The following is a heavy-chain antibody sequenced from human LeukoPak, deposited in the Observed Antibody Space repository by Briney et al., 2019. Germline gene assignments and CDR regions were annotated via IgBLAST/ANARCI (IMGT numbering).Heavy chain of an antibody. CDR3: AKGRRAPLVGTITKSWIDY. D-gene: IGHD1-26*01. CDR1: GFTFSSYE. Sequence: PGGSLRLSCAASGFTFSSYEMNWVRQAPGKGLEWVSTISDSGGRTNYADSVKGRFTISRDNSKNTLYLQMSSLRAEDTAVYYCAKGRRAPLVGTITKSWIDYWGQGTLVTVSS. J-gene: IGHJ4*02. V-gene: IGHV3-23*01. CDR2: ISDSGGRT.